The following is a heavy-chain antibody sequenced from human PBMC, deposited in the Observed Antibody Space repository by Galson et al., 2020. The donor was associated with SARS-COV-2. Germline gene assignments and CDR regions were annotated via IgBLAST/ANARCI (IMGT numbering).Heavy chain of an antibody. CDR1: GFTFSDYT. D-gene: IGHD6-6*01. J-gene: IGHJ5*02. V-gene: IGHV3-21*01. CDR2: ISGPGSYT. CDR3: AKSRGEGIAARPLDP. Sequence: GESLKISCAASGFTFSDYTMHWVRQAPGKGLEWVSSISGPGSYTFFADSLKGRFSISRDNTKNSLYLQMNSLRPEDTAVYYCAKSRGEGIAARPLDPWGRGTLVTVSS.